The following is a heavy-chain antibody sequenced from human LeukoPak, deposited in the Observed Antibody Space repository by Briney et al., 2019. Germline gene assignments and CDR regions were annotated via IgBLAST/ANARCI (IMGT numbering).Heavy chain of an antibody. V-gene: IGHV3-23*01. CDR1: GFTFSSYG. Sequence: GGSLRLSCAASGFTFSSYGMSWVRQAPGKGLEWVSAISGSGGSTYYADSVKGRFTISRDNSKNTLSLQMNSLRAEDTSIYYCAREWGQYNWNYVLYYWGQGTLVTVSS. D-gene: IGHD1-7*01. CDR3: AREWGQYNWNYVLYY. CDR2: ISGSGGST. J-gene: IGHJ4*02.